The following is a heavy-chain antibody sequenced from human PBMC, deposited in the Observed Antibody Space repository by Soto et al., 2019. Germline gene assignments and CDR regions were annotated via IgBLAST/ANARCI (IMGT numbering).Heavy chain of an antibody. CDR3: ARDNNWTLYYYDY. J-gene: IGHJ4*02. Sequence: EVQLVESVGGLVQPGGSLRLSCAASGFTLSSYTMNWVRQAPGKGLEWVSYISSSSSTIYYADSVKGRFTISRDNAKNSLYLQMNSLRDEDTAVYYCARDNNWTLYYYDYWGQGTLVTVSS. CDR1: GFTLSSYT. D-gene: IGHD1-20*01. V-gene: IGHV3-48*02. CDR2: ISSSSSTI.